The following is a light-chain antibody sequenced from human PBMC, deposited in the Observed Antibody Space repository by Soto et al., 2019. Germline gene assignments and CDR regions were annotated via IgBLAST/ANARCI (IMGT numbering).Light chain of an antibody. V-gene: IGLV2-23*03. CDR3: CSYAGSSNV. CDR1: SSDVGSYNL. Sequence: QSALTQPASVSGSPGQSITISCTGTSSDVGSYNLVSWYQQHPGKAPKLMIYEGSKRPSGVSNRFSGSKSGNTAPLTISGLQAEDEADYYCCSYAGSSNVFGTGTKLTVL. J-gene: IGLJ1*01. CDR2: EGS.